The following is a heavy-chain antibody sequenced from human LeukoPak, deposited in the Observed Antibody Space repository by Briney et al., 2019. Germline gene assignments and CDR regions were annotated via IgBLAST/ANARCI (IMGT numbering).Heavy chain of an antibody. Sequence: PSETLSLTCAVYGGSFSGYYWSWIRQPPGKGLEWIGEINHSGSTNYNPSLKSRVTISVDTSKNQFSLKLSSVTAADTAVYYCARGPGVRGVPYNWFDPWGQGTLVTVSS. CDR1: GGSFSGYY. CDR3: ARGPGVRGVPYNWFDP. J-gene: IGHJ5*02. CDR2: INHSGST. V-gene: IGHV4-34*01. D-gene: IGHD3-10*01.